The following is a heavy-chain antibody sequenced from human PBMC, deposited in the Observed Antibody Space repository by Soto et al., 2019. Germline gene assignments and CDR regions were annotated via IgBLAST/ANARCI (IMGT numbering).Heavy chain of an antibody. J-gene: IGHJ4*02. CDR2: IWYDGSNK. V-gene: IGHV3-33*01. D-gene: IGHD4-17*01. Sequence: PGGSMRLSCAASGFSFRSYGMHWVRQAPGKGLEWVAVIWYDGSNKYYADSVKGRFTISRDNSKNTLYLQMNSLRAEDTAVYYCARDPGTYGDYSYYFDYWGQGTLVTVSS. CDR3: ARDPGTYGDYSYYFDY. CDR1: GFSFRSYG.